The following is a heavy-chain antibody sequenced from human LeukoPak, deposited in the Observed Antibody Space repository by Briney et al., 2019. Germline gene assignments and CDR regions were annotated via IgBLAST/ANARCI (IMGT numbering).Heavy chain of an antibody. CDR2: IRYDGGNK. Sequence: GGSLRLSCAASGFTFSSYGMHWVRQAPGKGLEWVAFIRYDGGNKYYADSVKGRFTISRDNSKNTLYLQMNSLRAEDTAVYYCTKDSTVPAAIKGDHYYYYYMDVWGKGTTVTVSS. D-gene: IGHD2-2*02. CDR3: TKDSTVPAAIKGDHYYYYYMDV. CDR1: GFTFSSYG. V-gene: IGHV3-30*02. J-gene: IGHJ6*03.